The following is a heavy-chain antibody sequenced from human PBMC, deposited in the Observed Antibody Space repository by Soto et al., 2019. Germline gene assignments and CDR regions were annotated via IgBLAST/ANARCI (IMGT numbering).Heavy chain of an antibody. Sequence: GGSLRLSCAASGFTFSSYSMSWVRQAPGKGLEWVSGISVSDAFIYYADSVRGRFSISRDASENILYLQMNSLRVDDTALYYCTRETVAGITGLDYWGPGTLVTVSS. D-gene: IGHD1-20*01. J-gene: IGHJ4*02. CDR3: TRETVAGITGLDY. CDR1: GFTFSSYS. V-gene: IGHV3-23*01. CDR2: ISVSDAFI.